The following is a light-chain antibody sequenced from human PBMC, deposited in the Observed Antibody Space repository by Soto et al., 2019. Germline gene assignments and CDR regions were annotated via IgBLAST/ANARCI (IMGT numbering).Light chain of an antibody. CDR1: QSVSSSF. J-gene: IGKJ1*01. Sequence: EIVLTQSPGTLSLSPGEGATLSCRASQSVSSSFLAWYQQKPGQAPRLLIYGASSRAPGIPDRFRGSASGTEFTLTISRLEPEDFALYYCQQYGSSPWTFGQGPKVEIK. CDR3: QQYGSSPWT. V-gene: IGKV3-20*01. CDR2: GAS.